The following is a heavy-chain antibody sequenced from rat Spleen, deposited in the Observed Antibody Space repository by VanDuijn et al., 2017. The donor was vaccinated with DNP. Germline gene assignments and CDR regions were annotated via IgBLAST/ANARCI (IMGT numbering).Heavy chain of an antibody. J-gene: IGHJ2*01. V-gene: IGHV2-30*01. D-gene: IGHD1-8*01. Sequence: QVQLKESGPGLVQPSQTLSLTCTVSGFSLTSYTVHWVRQPPGKGLEWMGIIWTGGSADYSSVLKSRLRISRDTSKSQVFLKMHSLQTEDTAMYFCARSGTTMATLFFDYWGQGVLVTVSS. CDR1: GFSLTSYT. CDR3: ARSGTTMATLFFDY. CDR2: IWTGGSA.